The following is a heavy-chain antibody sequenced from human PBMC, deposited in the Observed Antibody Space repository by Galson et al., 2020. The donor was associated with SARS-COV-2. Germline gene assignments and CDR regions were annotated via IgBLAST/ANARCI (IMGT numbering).Heavy chain of an antibody. D-gene: IGHD1-26*01. Sequence: SETLSLTCTVSTDSISNFLWTWIRQPPGKGLEWIGNIHYSGRSNYNPSLKSRVTMSLDTSMKHFSLKLRSVTVADTAVFYCARGAEMMSSGKYFDLWGRGTLVTVSS. CDR2: IHYSGRS. CDR1: TDSISNFL. J-gene: IGHJ2*01. V-gene: IGHV4-59*08. CDR3: ARGAEMMSSGKYFDL.